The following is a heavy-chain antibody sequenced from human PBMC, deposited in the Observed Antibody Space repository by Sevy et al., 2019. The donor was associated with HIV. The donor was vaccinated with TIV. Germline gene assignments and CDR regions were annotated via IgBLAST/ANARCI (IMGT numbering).Heavy chain of an antibody. CDR3: ARESLRFLEWLTYGMDV. CDR2: IYTSGST. Sequence: SETLSLTCTVSGGSISSYYWSWNRQPAGKGLEWIGRIYTSGSTNYNPTLKSRVTMSVDTSKNQFSLKLSSVTAADTAVYYCARESLRFLEWLTYGMDVWGQGTTVTVSS. CDR1: GGSISSYY. V-gene: IGHV4-4*07. J-gene: IGHJ6*02. D-gene: IGHD3-3*01.